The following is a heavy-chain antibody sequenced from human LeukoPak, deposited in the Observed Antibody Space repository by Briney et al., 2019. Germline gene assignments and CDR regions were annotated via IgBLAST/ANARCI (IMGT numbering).Heavy chain of an antibody. Sequence: SVKVSCTASGGTFSSYAISWVRQAPGQGLEWMGGIIPIFGTANYAQKFQGRVTITADESTSTAYMELSSLRSEDTAVYYCARGGVAPNPFDYWGQGTLVTVSS. D-gene: IGHD5-12*01. CDR3: ARGGVAPNPFDY. V-gene: IGHV1-69*13. J-gene: IGHJ4*02. CDR1: GGTFSSYA. CDR2: IIPIFGTA.